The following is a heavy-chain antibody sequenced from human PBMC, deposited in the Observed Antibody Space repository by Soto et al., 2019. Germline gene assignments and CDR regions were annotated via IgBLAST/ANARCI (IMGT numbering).Heavy chain of an antibody. Sequence: PSETLSLTCAVSGGSISSSNWWSWVRQPPGKGLEWIGEIYHSGSTNYNPSLKSRVTISVDKSKNQFSLKLSSVTAADTAVYYCARSYMVRGVANWFDPWGQGTLVTAPQ. CDR2: IYHSGST. V-gene: IGHV4-4*02. J-gene: IGHJ5*02. D-gene: IGHD3-10*01. CDR1: GGSISSSNW. CDR3: ARSYMVRGVANWFDP.